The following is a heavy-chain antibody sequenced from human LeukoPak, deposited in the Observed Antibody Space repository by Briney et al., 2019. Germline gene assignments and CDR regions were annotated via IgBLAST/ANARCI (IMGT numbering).Heavy chain of an antibody. J-gene: IGHJ4*02. V-gene: IGHV3-33*01. D-gene: IGHD6-6*01. CDR2: IWYDGSNE. CDR1: GFTFSSYG. Sequence: GGSPRLSCAASGFTFSSYGMHWVRQAPGKGLEWVADIWYDGSNEYYGDSVKGRFTISRDNSKNTLYLEMNSLRVEDTAVYYCASNPSESYWGQGTLVTVSS. CDR3: ASNPSESY.